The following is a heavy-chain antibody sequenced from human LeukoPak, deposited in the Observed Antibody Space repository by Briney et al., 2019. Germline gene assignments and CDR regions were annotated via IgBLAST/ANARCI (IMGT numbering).Heavy chain of an antibody. Sequence: GASVKVSCKASGYTFTSYYMHWVRQAPGQGLEWMGIINPSGGSTSYAQKFQGRVTMTTDTSTSTAYMELRSLRSDDTAVYYCARRLVVVAATLDYWGQGTLVTVSS. J-gene: IGHJ4*02. D-gene: IGHD2-15*01. CDR2: INPSGGST. CDR3: ARRLVVVAATLDY. CDR1: GYTFTSYY. V-gene: IGHV1-46*01.